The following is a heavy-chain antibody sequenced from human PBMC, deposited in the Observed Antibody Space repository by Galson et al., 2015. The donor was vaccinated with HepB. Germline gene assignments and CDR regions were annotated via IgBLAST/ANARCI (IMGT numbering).Heavy chain of an antibody. V-gene: IGHV3-74*01. Sequence: SLRLSCAASGFRFTSFWMHWFRQAPGKGLEWVSRINFDGTTADYAESVKGRFTVSRDSVKNTVYLQMNSLKVEDTSTYYCARVTEPYSSGLFGDYFDSWGQGTLVIVSS. CDR3: ARVTEPYSSGLFGDYFDS. D-gene: IGHD6-19*01. CDR2: INFDGTTA. J-gene: IGHJ4*02. CDR1: GFRFTSFW.